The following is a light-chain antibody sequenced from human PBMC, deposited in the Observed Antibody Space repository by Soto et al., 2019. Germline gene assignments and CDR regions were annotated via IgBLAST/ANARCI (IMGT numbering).Light chain of an antibody. Sequence: QSALTQPASVSGSHGQSITISCTGTSSDVGGYNYVSWYQQHPGKAPKLMICEVSNRPSGVSNRFSGSKSGNTASLTISGLQAEDEADYYCSSYTSSSTLVFGGGTKLTVL. CDR1: SSDVGGYNY. CDR3: SSYTSSSTLV. V-gene: IGLV2-14*01. CDR2: EVS. J-gene: IGLJ2*01.